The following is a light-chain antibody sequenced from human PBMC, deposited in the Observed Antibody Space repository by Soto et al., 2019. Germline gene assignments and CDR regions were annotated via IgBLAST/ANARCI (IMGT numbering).Light chain of an antibody. V-gene: IGKV1-39*01. CDR1: QSISSY. CDR2: AAS. CDR3: QQSYSTPPT. Sequence: DIQMTQSPSSLYAYVGDRVTITCRASQSISSYLNWYQQKPGKAPKLLIYAASSLQSGVPSRFSGSGSGTDFTLTISSLQPEDFATYYCQQSYSTPPTFGQGTKVDIK. J-gene: IGKJ1*01.